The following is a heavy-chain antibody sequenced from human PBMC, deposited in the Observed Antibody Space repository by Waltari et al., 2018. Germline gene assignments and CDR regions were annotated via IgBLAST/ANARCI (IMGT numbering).Heavy chain of an antibody. J-gene: IGHJ4*02. CDR1: AASIRGHY. CDR2: VYSTGAT. V-gene: IGHV4-4*07. Sequence: QMKLLESGPGLVKPSETLSLTCTVSAASIRGHYWSWIRQPAGKGLEWIGRVYSTGATNYNPSLGRRATISVDTARKQVSLKLPSVTAADTAMYFCAESDSGSWQYFFNSWGQGALVTVSS. CDR3: AESDSGSWQYFFNS. D-gene: IGHD6-19*01.